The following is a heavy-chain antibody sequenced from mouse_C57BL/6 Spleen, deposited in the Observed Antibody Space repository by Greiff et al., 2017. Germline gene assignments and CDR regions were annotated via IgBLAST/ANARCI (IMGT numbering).Heavy chain of an antibody. CDR1: GFTFSDYG. CDR2: ISSGSSTI. CDR3: ARSGRDWFAY. J-gene: IGHJ3*01. V-gene: IGHV5-17*01. Sequence: EVKLMESGGGLVKPGGSLKLSCAASGFTFSDYGMHLVRQAPEKGLEWVAYISSGSSTIYYADTVKGRFTISRDNAKNTLFLQMTSLRSEDTAMYYCARSGRDWFAYWGQGTLVTVSA.